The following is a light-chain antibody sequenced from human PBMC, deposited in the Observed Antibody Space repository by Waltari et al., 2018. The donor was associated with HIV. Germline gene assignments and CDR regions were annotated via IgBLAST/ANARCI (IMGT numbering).Light chain of an antibody. J-gene: IGLJ3*02. CDR3: AAWDGSLSGRV. V-gene: IGLV1-47*01. CDR1: SSNIGSNY. CDR2: RNN. Sequence: QSVLTQPPSASGTPGPRVTISCSGSSSNIGSNYVYWYQQLPGTAPKLLIYRNNERTSGVADRFSGSKSGTSASLAISGLRSEDEAAYYCAAWDGSLSGRVFGGGTKLTVL.